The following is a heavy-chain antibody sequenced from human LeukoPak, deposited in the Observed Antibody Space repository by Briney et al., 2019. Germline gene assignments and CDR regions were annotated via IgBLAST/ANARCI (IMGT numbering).Heavy chain of an antibody. CDR1: GGSFSGYS. D-gene: IGHD3-10*01. CDR2: INHSGST. Sequence: PSETLSLTCAVYGGSFSGYSWSWIRQPPGKGLEWIREINHSGSTNYDPSLKSRVTISVDTSKNQFSLKLSSVTAADTAVYYCARGRSTMVRGVRDGYYYYGMDVWGKATTVTVSS. CDR3: ARGRSTMVRGVRDGYYYYGMDV. J-gene: IGHJ6*04. V-gene: IGHV4-34*01.